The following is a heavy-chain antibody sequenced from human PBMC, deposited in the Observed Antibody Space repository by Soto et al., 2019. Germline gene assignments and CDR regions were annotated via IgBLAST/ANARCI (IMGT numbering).Heavy chain of an antibody. CDR3: ARDLGYYDSSGYFDY. Sequence: QVRLVESGGGLVKPGGFLRLSCATSGFTFSDYYMSWIRQAPGKGLEWVSYISSSDNIIYYADSVKGRFTISRDNGKNSLYLQMNSLRAEDTAVYYCARDLGYYDSSGYFDYWGQGTLVTVSS. CDR2: ISSSDNII. D-gene: IGHD3-22*01. CDR1: GFTFSDYY. J-gene: IGHJ4*02. V-gene: IGHV3-11*01.